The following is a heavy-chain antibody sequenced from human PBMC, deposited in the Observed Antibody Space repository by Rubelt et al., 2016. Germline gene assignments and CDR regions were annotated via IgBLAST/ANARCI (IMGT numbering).Heavy chain of an antibody. J-gene: IGHJ4*02. CDR3: ARGRDYSNPSSSDY. V-gene: IGHV4-34*01. CDR1: GGSFSGYY. Sequence: QVQLQQWGAGLLKPSETLSLTCAVYGGSFSGYYWSWIRQPPGKGLEWIGEINHSGSTNYNPSLKGRVTISVDTSKNQFSLKLSAVTAADTAVYYCARGRDYSNPSSSDYWGQGTLVTVSS. CDR2: INHSGST. D-gene: IGHD4-11*01.